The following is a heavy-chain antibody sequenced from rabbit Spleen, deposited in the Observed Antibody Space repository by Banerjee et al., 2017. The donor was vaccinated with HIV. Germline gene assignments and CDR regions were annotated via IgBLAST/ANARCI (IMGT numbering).Heavy chain of an antibody. J-gene: IGHJ6*01. CDR2: IDPLFDNT. D-gene: IGHD4-1*01. Sequence: QEQLVESGGGLVQPGGSLKLSCKASGFDFSAYGVSWVRQAPGKGLEWIGYIDPLFDNTYYASWVNGRFTISRHNAQNTLYLQLNSLTAADTATYFCVRDSGTSFSSYGMDLWGQGTLVTVS. V-gene: IGHV1S47*01. CDR3: VRDSGTSFSSYGMDL. CDR1: GFDFSAYG.